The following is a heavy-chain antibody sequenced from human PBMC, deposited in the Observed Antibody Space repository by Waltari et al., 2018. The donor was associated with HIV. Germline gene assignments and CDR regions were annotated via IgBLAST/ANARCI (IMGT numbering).Heavy chain of an antibody. J-gene: IGHJ6*02. V-gene: IGHV3-30*14. CDR2: MSYDGRTK. CDR3: ARPRYASGSAMFYGMDV. D-gene: IGHD3-10*01. Sequence: QVQLVESGGGVVQPGKSLRLSCAASGFPFDVYPMHWVRRAPGKGLEWVAVMSYDGRTKSFADSVTGRFTVSRDNSKNTLFLQMSSLKAEDSGVYYCARPRYASGSAMFYGMDVWGQGTTVTVSS. CDR1: GFPFDVYP.